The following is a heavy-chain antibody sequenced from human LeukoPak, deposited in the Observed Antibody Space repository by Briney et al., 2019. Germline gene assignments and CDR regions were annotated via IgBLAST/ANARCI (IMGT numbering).Heavy chain of an antibody. V-gene: IGHV1-46*01. CDR3: ARRSRGLVTYCFDY. CDR1: GYTFTNYY. J-gene: IGHJ4*02. CDR2: INPSGGST. Sequence: GASVKVSCKASGYTFTNYYMHWVRQAPGQGLGLMGIINPSGGSTSYAQKFQGRVTMTRDTSTSTVYMELSSLISEDTAVYYCARRSRGLVTYCFDYWGQGTLVTVSS. D-gene: IGHD3/OR15-3a*01.